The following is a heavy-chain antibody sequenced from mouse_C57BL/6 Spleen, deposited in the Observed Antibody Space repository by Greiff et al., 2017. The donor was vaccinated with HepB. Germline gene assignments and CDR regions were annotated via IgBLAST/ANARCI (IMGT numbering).Heavy chain of an antibody. CDR3: ARSPHYYGSPMDY. D-gene: IGHD1-1*01. CDR1: GYSFTGYY. Sequence: VKLMESGPELVKPGASVKISCKASGYSFTGYYMNWVKQSPEKSLEWIGEINPSTGGTTYNQKFKAKATLTVDKSSSTAYMQLKSLTSEDSAVYYCARSPHYYGSPMDYWGQGTSVTVSS. V-gene: IGHV1-42*01. CDR2: INPSTGGT. J-gene: IGHJ4*01.